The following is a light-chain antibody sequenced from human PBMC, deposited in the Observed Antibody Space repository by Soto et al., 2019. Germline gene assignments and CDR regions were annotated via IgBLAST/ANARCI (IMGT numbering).Light chain of an antibody. Sequence: IGLWLSPGTVSLTQRERATLSCRASQSISSPYLAWYQQKPGQAPRLLIDGASSRATGVPDRFSGSGSGTDFTLTISRLEPEDFAVYYCQQYGDSPRSFGQGTKVDIK. CDR3: QQYGDSPRS. J-gene: IGKJ1*01. CDR1: QSISSPY. CDR2: GAS. V-gene: IGKV3-20*01.